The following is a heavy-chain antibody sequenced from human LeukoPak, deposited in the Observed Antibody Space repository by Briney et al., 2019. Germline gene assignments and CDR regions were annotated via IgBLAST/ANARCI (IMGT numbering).Heavy chain of an antibody. CDR2: IYYSGST. Sequence: SETLSLTCTVSGGSINSGGYYWSWIRQHPGKGLEWIGYIYYSGSTYYNPSLRSRATISLDTSKNQFSLKLSSVTAADTAVYYCARDIVVVPTATTGGGDWFDPWGQGTLVTVSS. J-gene: IGHJ5*02. CDR3: ARDIVVVPTATTGGGDWFDP. CDR1: GGSINSGGYY. D-gene: IGHD2-2*01. V-gene: IGHV4-31*03.